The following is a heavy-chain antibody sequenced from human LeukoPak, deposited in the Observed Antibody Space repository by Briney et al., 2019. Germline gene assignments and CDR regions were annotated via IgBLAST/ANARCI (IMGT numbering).Heavy chain of an antibody. CDR2: IYPGDSDT. V-gene: IGHV5-51*01. Sequence: GESLKISCKGSGYSFTSYWIAWVRQMPGKGLEWMGIIYPGDSDTKYSPSFKGLLTISADKSISTAYLQWSSLKASDTAMYYCARDDSSGYDYWGQGTLVTVSS. D-gene: IGHD3-22*01. CDR1: GYSFTSYW. CDR3: ARDDSSGYDY. J-gene: IGHJ4*02.